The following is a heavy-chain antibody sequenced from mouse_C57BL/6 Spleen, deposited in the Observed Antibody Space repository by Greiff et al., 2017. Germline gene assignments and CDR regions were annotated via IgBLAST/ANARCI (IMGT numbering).Heavy chain of an antibody. CDR3: TKVYGSSPRYFDV. Sequence: QVQLQQSGAELVRPGASVTLSCKASGYTFTDYEMHWVKQTPVHGLEWIGAIDPETGGTAYNQKFKGKAILTADKSSSTAYMELRSLTSEDSAVYYCTKVYGSSPRYFDVWGTGTTVTVSS. V-gene: IGHV1-15*01. CDR1: GYTFTDYE. CDR2: IDPETGGT. J-gene: IGHJ1*03. D-gene: IGHD1-1*01.